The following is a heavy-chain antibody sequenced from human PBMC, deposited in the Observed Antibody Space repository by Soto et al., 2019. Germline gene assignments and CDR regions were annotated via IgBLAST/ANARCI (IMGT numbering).Heavy chain of an antibody. CDR3: ARDYSSYGPFDY. CDR2: IYHSGST. J-gene: IGHJ4*02. Sequence: SETLALTCAVAGGSISSGGYTWNWIRQPPGKGLEWIGYIYHSGSTLYNPSLKSRVTISVDKSKNQFSLNLSSVTAEDTAVYYCARDYSSYGPFDYWGQGTLVTVSS. CDR1: GGSISSGGYT. D-gene: IGHD5-18*01. V-gene: IGHV4-30-2*01.